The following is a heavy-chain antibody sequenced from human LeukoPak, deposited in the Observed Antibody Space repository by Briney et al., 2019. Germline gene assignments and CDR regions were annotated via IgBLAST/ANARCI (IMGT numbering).Heavy chain of an antibody. J-gene: IGHJ5*02. CDR3: ASNIVVVPDHWFAP. V-gene: IGHV4-61*02. CDR1: GGSISSGSYD. D-gene: IGHD2-2*01. CDR2: IYTSGST. Sequence: SQTLSLTCTVSGGSISSGSYDWSWIRQPAGKGLEWIGRIYTSGSTNYNPSLKSRVTISVDTYKNQFSLKLSSVTAADTAVYYCASNIVVVPDHWFAPWGQGTLVTVSS.